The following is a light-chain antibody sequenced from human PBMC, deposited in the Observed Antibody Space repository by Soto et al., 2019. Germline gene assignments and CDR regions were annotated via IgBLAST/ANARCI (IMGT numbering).Light chain of an antibody. V-gene: IGLV2-8*01. Sequence: QSVLTQPPSASGSPGQSVTISCTGTSSDVGGYNFVSWYQQHPGQAPKLMIYDVPEPLSGVPDRFTGSQSGNTASPTFSGLHGADESDFYCTSYAGSNSPVLFGGGTQFTVL. CDR2: DVP. CDR1: SSDVGGYNF. CDR3: TSYAGSNSPVL. J-gene: IGLJ2*01.